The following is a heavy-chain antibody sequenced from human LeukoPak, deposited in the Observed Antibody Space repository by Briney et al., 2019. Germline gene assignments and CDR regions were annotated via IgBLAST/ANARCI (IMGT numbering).Heavy chain of an antibody. CDR2: INPSGGST. D-gene: IGHD3-22*01. CDR1: GYTFTSYY. CDR3: ARDYYDSSGYHYFDY. V-gene: IGHV1-46*01. Sequence: ASVKVSCKASGYTFTSYYMHWVRQAPGQGLEWMGIINPSGGSTSYAQKFQGRVTMTRDTSTSTVYMELSSLRSEDTAVYCCARDYYDSSGYHYFDYWGQGTLVTVSS. J-gene: IGHJ4*02.